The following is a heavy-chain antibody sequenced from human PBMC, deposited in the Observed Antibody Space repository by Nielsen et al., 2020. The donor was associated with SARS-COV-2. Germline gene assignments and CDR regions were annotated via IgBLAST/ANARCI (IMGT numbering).Heavy chain of an antibody. CDR2: INHSGNT. D-gene: IGHD3-10*01. Sequence: RQAPGKGLEWIGEINHSGNTNDNPSLKSRVTISVDTSKNQFSLKLTSVTAADTAVYYCARGATRRYGSGSYYLNYYYTDVWGKGTTVTVSS. V-gene: IGHV4-34*01. CDR3: ARGATRRYGSGSYYLNYYYTDV. J-gene: IGHJ6*03.